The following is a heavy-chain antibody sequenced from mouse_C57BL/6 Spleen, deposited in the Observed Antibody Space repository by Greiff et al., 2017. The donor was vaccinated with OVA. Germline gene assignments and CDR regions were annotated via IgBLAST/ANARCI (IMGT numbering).Heavy chain of an antibody. V-gene: IGHV6-6*01. D-gene: IGHD2-4*01. Sequence: EVQVVESGGGLVQPGGSMKLSCAASGFTFSDAWMDWVRQSPEKGLEWVAEIRNKANNHATYYAESVKGRFTISRDDSKSSVYLQMNSLRAEDTGIYYCTGDYEESYAMDYWGQGTSVTVSS. CDR3: TGDYEESYAMDY. CDR2: IRNKANNHAT. J-gene: IGHJ4*01. CDR1: GFTFSDAW.